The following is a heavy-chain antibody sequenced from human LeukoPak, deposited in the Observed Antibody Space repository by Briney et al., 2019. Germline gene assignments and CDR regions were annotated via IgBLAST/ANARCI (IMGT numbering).Heavy chain of an antibody. V-gene: IGHV3-23*01. D-gene: IGHD2-2*01. Sequence: PGGSLRLSCVTSGFTFSNYGMSWVRQAPGKGLEWVSAISVSGDSTYYDDSVKGRFTMSRDNSENTLYLQMNNLGVGDTAVYYCARGRYPEYWGQGTLVTAPS. CDR1: GFTFSNYG. J-gene: IGHJ4*02. CDR3: ARGRYPEY. CDR2: ISVSGDST.